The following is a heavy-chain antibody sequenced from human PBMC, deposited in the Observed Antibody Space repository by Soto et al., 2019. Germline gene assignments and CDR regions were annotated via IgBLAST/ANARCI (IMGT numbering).Heavy chain of an antibody. V-gene: IGHV3-23*01. D-gene: IGHD3-9*01. Sequence: GGSLRLSCAASGFTFSSSWMHWVRQAPGKGLEWVSAISGSGSSTYYADSVKGRFTISRDNSKNTLYLQMNSLRAEDTAVYYCAKALRYFDWLQLDYWGQGTLVTVSS. CDR2: ISGSGSST. J-gene: IGHJ4*02. CDR1: GFTFSSSW. CDR3: AKALRYFDWLQLDY.